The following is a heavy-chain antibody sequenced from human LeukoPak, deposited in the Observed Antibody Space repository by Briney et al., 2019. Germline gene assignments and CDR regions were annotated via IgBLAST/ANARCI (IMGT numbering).Heavy chain of an antibody. CDR1: GGSITSYY. J-gene: IGHJ5*02. V-gene: IGHV4-4*07. D-gene: IGHD2-2*02. CDR3: ARDRGYCSSTSCYTDWFDP. Sequence: SETLSLTCTVSGGSITSYYWSWIRQPAGKGLECIGRIYTSGSTNYNPSLKSRVTMSVDTSKNQFSLKLISVTAADTAVYYCARDRGYCSSTSCYTDWFDPWGQGTLVTVSS. CDR2: IYTSGST.